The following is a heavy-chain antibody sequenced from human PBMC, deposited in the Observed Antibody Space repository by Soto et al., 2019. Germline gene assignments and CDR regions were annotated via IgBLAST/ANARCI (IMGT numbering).Heavy chain of an antibody. CDR1: GFTFSSYA. Sequence: GGSLRLSCAASGFTFSSYAMSWVRQAPGKGLEWVSGISGSGGSTYYADSVKGRFTIYRDNSKNTLYLQMNSLRAEDTAVYYCASYDFWSGYSDRFDYWGQGTLVTVSS. CDR3: ASYDFWSGYSDRFDY. D-gene: IGHD3-3*01. V-gene: IGHV3-23*01. J-gene: IGHJ4*02. CDR2: ISGSGGST.